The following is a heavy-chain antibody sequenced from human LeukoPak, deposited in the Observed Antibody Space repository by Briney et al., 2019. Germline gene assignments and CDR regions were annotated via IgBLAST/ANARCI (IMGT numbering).Heavy chain of an antibody. CDR2: ISYDGSNK. CDR1: GFTFSSYG. D-gene: IGHD3-10*01. V-gene: IGHV3-30*18. J-gene: IGHJ3*02. Sequence: GGSLRLSCAASGFTFSSYGMHWVRQAPGKGLEWVAVISYDGSNKYYADSVKGRFTISRDNSKNTLYLQMNSLRAEDTAVYYCAKDRGYRSMVRDDAFDIWGQGTMVTVSS. CDR3: AKDRGYRSMVRDDAFDI.